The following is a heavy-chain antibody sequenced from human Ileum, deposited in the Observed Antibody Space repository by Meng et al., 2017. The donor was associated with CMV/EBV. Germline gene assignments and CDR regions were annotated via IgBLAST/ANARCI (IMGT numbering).Heavy chain of an antibody. D-gene: IGHD3-3*01. CDR1: GFTVSSNY. J-gene: IGHJ6*02. CDR3: ARDLPGFWSGYPRYGMDV. CDR2: IYSGGST. V-gene: IGHV3-66*02. Sequence: GGSLRLSCAASGFTVSSNYMSWVRQAPGKGLEWVSVIYSGGSTYYADSVKGRFTISRDNSKNTLYLQMNSLRAEDTAVYYCARDLPGFWSGYPRYGMDVWGQGTLVTVSS.